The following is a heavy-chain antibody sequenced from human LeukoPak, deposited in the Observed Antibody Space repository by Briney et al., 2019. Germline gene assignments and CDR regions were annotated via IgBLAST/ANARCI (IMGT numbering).Heavy chain of an antibody. CDR3: ARHRETPGFTPLFNY. CDR2: IYYSGST. Sequence: PSETLSLTCTVSGGSISSSSYYWGWIRQPPGKGLEWIGSIYYSGSTYYNPSLKSRVTISVDTSKNQFSLKLSSVTAADTAVYYCARHRETPGFTPLFNYWGQGTLVTVSS. V-gene: IGHV4-39*01. D-gene: IGHD2-15*01. CDR1: GGSISSSSYY. J-gene: IGHJ4*02.